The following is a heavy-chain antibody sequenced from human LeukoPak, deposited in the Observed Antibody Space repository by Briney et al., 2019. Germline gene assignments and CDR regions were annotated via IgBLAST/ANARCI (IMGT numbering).Heavy chain of an antibody. V-gene: IGHV4-31*03. Sequence: PSQTLSLTCTVSGGSISSGGYYWSWIRQHPGKGLEWIGYIYYSGSTYYNPSPKSRVTISVDTSKNQFSLKLSSVTAADTAVYYCARNPVVPAALPRVGAFDIWGQGTMVTVSS. CDR3: ARNPVVPAALPRVGAFDI. J-gene: IGHJ3*02. D-gene: IGHD2-2*01. CDR2: IYYSGST. CDR1: GGSISSGGYY.